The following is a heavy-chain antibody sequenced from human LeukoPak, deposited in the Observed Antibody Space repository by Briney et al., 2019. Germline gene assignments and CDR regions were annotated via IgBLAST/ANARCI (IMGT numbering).Heavy chain of an antibody. CDR1: GFSFSTYW. V-gene: IGHV3-7*01. D-gene: IGHD5-18*01. CDR2: IKQDGSEK. J-gene: IGHJ4*02. Sequence: GGSLRLSCAASGFSFSTYWMSWVRQAPGKGLEWVANIKQDGSEKYYMDSVKGRFTISRDNAKNTLYLQMNSLRAEDTAVYYCARDGYSFGHDFDYWGQGTLVTVSS. CDR3: ARDGYSFGHDFDY.